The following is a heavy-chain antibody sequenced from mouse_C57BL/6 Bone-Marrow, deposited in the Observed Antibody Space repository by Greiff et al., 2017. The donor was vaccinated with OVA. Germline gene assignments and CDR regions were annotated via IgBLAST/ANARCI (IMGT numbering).Heavy chain of an antibody. Sequence: QVHVKRSGAELAKPGASVKLSCKASGYTFTSSWMHWVKQRPGRGLEWIGYINPSSGYTKYNQKFKDKATLTADKASSTAYMQLSSLTYEDSAVYYCARVTTVVAYYFDYWGQGTTLTVSS. CDR3: ARVTTVVAYYFDY. D-gene: IGHD1-1*01. CDR2: INPSSGYT. J-gene: IGHJ2*01. V-gene: IGHV1-7*01. CDR1: GYTFTSSW.